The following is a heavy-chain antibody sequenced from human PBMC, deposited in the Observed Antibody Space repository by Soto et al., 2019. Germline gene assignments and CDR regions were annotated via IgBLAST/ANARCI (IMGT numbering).Heavy chain of an antibody. D-gene: IGHD2-21*02. CDR1: GYILSSYN. CDR3: ARTYCAADCPSSHQDQSKYRQTDL. CDR2: INPSGGRT. J-gene: IGHJ2*01. Sequence: ASVKVSCKASGYILSSYNMHWVRQAPGQGLEWMGMINPSGGRTSYAQKFHDRVTMTRDTSTNTVYMELSSLRSDDTAVYYCARTYCAADCPSSHQDQSKYRQTDL. V-gene: IGHV1-46*01.